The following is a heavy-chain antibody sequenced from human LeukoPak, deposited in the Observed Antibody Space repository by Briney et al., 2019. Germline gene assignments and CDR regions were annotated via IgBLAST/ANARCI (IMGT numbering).Heavy chain of an antibody. D-gene: IGHD2/OR15-2a*01. CDR1: GNYW. J-gene: IGHJ4*02. CDR2: INSDGSWT. CDR3: VSFYETY. V-gene: IGHV3-74*01. Sequence: GGSLRLSCAASGNYWMHWVRQAPGKGLVWVSHINSDGSWTSYSDSVKGRFTISKDNAKNTVYLQMSNLRAEDTAVYYCVSFYETYWGRGTLVTVSS.